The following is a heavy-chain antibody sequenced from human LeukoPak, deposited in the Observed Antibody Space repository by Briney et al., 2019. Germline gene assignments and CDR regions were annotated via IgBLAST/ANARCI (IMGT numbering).Heavy chain of an antibody. CDR2: ISSSSSYI. CDR3: ARDRTVARPGDY. CDR1: GFTFSSYS. Sequence: TGGSLRLSCAASGFTFSSYSMNWVRQAPGEGLEWVLSISSSSSYIYYADSVKGRFTISRDNAKNSLYLQMNSLRAEDTAVYYCARDRTVARPGDYWGQGTLVTVSS. D-gene: IGHD6-6*01. V-gene: IGHV3-21*01. J-gene: IGHJ4*02.